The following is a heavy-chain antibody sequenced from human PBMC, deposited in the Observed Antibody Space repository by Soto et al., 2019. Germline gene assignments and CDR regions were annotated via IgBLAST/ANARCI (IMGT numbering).Heavy chain of an antibody. V-gene: IGHV4-31*03. CDR1: GGSISSGGYY. CDR2: IYYSGST. D-gene: IGHD3-22*01. CDR3: ARVSTENSSGYYHLPAYYFDY. Sequence: QVQLQESGPGLVKPSQTLPLTCTVSGGSISSGGYYWSWIRQHPGKGLEWIGYIYYSGSTYYNPSLKSRVTISVDTSKNQFSLKLSSVTAADTAVYYCARVSTENSSGYYHLPAYYFDYWGQGTLVTVSS. J-gene: IGHJ4*02.